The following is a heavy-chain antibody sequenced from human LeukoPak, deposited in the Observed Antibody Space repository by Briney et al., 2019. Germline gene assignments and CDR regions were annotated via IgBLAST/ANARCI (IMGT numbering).Heavy chain of an antibody. CDR2: INPSGGVS. CDR1: GYIFTNYY. J-gene: IGHJ4*02. D-gene: IGHD5-24*01. Sequence: ASVKVSCKASGYIFTNYYVHWVRQAPGQGLEWMGIINPSGGVSSYAQKFQARVTMTKDTSTNTVCMELSSLRSDDTAVYYCARGRDGNNQYYFDYWGQGTLVTVSS. CDR3: ARGRDGNNQYYFDY. V-gene: IGHV1-46*01.